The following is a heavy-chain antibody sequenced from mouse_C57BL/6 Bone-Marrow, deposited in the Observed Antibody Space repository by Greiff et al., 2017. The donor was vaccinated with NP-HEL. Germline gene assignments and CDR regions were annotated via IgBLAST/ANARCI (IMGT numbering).Heavy chain of an antibody. J-gene: IGHJ2*01. D-gene: IGHD1-3*01. CDR2: INPSTGGT. CDR3: AKAPNRDVRNYFDY. V-gene: IGHV1-42*01. CDR1: GYSFTGYY. Sequence: EVKLVESGPELVKPGASVKISCKASGYSFTGYYMNWVKQSPEKSLEWIGEINPSTGGTTYNQKFKAKATLTVDKSSSTAYMQLKSLKSEDSAVYYCAKAPNRDVRNYFDYWGQGTTLTVSS.